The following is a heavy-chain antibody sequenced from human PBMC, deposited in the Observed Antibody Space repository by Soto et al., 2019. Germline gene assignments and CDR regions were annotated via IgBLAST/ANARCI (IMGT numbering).Heavy chain of an antibody. D-gene: IGHD4-17*01. CDR3: ARVLRPTVVTNWYFHL. Sequence: QVQLVQSGAEVKKPGSSVKVSCKASGGTFSSYAISWVRQAPGQGLEWMGGIIPIFGTANYAQKFQGRVTITADESTSTAYMELSSLVSEDTAVYYCARVLRPTVVTNWYFHLWGRGTLVTVSS. CDR1: GGTFSSYA. J-gene: IGHJ2*01. CDR2: IIPIFGTA. V-gene: IGHV1-69*01.